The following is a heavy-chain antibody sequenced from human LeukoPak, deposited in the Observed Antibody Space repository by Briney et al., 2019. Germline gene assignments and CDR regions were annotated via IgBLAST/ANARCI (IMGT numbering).Heavy chain of an antibody. V-gene: IGHV3-7*01. J-gene: IGHJ4*02. Sequence: GGSLRLSCTASGFTFSDYWMTWVRQAPGRGPEWVANIKQDGSQRYYVDSVRGRFTISRDNAKNSLFLQMNGLRAEDTAVYYCARRGGSSSRRSPIDYWGQGTLVTVSS. CDR1: GFTFSDYW. D-gene: IGHD6-6*01. CDR3: ARRGGSSSRRSPIDY. CDR2: IKQDGSQR.